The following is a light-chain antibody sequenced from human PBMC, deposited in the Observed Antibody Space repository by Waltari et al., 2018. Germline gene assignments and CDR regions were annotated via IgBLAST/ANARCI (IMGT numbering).Light chain of an antibody. CDR2: EGS. CDR1: SSDVGSYNL. CDR3: CSYAGSRV. V-gene: IGLV2-23*01. Sequence: QSALTQPASVSGSPGQSITISCTGTSSDVGSYNLVSWYQQHPGKAPKLMIYEGSKRPSGVSNRFSGSKSGNTASLTISGLQAEDEADYYCCSYAGSRVFGG. J-gene: IGLJ3*02.